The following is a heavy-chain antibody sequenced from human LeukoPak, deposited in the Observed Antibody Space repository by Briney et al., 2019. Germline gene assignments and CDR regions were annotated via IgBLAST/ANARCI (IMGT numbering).Heavy chain of an antibody. J-gene: IGHJ4*02. V-gene: IGHV3-7*01. D-gene: IGHD3-22*01. Sequence: GGSLRLSCAASGFTFSSYWMSWVRQAPGKGLEWVANIKQDGSEKYYVDSVKGRFTTSRDNAKNSLYLQMNSLRAEDTAVYYCARDFNYYDSSGYYYSWGQGTLVTVSS. CDR3: ARDFNYYDSSGYYYS. CDR1: GFTFSSYW. CDR2: IKQDGSEK.